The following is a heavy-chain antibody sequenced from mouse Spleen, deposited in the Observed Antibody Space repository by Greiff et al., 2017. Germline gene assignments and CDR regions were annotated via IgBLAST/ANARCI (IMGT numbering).Heavy chain of an antibody. CDR3: ARWGVRLEYYFDY. V-gene: IGHV1-9*01. Sequence: QVQLQQSGAELMKPGASVKISCKATGYTFSSYWIEWVKQRPGHGLEWIGEILPGSGSTNYNEKFQGKATFTADTSSNTAYMQLSSLTSEDSAVYYCARWGVRLEYYFDYWGQGTTLTVSS. CDR1: GYTFSSYW. CDR2: ILPGSGST. J-gene: IGHJ2*01. D-gene: IGHD2-14*01.